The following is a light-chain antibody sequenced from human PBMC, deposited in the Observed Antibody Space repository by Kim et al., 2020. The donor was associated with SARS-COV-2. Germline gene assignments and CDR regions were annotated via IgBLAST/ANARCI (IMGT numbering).Light chain of an antibody. J-gene: IGKJ3*01. V-gene: IGKV1-27*01. CDR2: AAG. Sequence: DIQMTQSPSSLSASVGDRVTISCRASQGITNYLAWYQQKPGTVPKLLIYAAGTLQSGVPSRFSGSGSGTDFTLTIRSLQPEDVATYYCQKYNSAPFAFGPETKVDIK. CDR3: QKYNSAPFA. CDR1: QGITNY.